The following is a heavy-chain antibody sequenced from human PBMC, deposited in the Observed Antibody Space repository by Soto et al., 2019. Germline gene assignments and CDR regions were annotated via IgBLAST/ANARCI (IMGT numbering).Heavy chain of an antibody. CDR1: GYSISSGFY. J-gene: IGHJ4*02. D-gene: IGHD5-12*01. CDR2: MFHSGST. CDR3: ANQRSREGYNFIEY. V-gene: IGHV4-38-2*01. Sequence: SATLSLTCAVSGYSISSGFYWGWIRQPPGKGLEWIGIMFHSGSTYYNPSLQSRVTISVDTSKNQVSLKLTSVTVADTAVYFCANQRSREGYNFIEYWGQGIQVT.